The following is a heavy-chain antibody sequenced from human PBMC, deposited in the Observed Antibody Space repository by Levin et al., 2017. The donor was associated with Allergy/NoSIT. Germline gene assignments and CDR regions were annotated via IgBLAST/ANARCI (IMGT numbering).Heavy chain of an antibody. CDR1: GFTFSSYA. CDR2: ISGSGGST. V-gene: IGHV3-23*01. CDR3: AKDEPIAAAGSIDY. Sequence: LSLTCAASGFTFSSYAMSWVRQAPGKGLEWVSAISGSGGSTYYADSVKGRFTISRDNSKNTLYLQMNSLRAEDTAVYYCAKDEPIAAAGSIDYWGQGTLVTVSS. J-gene: IGHJ4*02. D-gene: IGHD6-13*01.